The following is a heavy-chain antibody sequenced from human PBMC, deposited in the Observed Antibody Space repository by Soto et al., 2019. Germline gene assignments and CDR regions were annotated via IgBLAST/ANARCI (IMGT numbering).Heavy chain of an antibody. Sequence: SETLSLTCTVSGGSISSYYWSWIRQPPGKGLEWIGYIYYSGSTNYNPSLKSRVTISVETSKNQFSLKLSSVTAADTAVYYCASSHVPAAMMGEYYYYGMDVWGQGTTVTVSS. D-gene: IGHD2-2*01. J-gene: IGHJ6*02. CDR3: ASSHVPAAMMGEYYYYGMDV. CDR2: IYYSGST. V-gene: IGHV4-59*01. CDR1: GGSISSYY.